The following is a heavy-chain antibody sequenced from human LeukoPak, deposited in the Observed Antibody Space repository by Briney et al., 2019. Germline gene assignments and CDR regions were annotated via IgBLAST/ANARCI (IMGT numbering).Heavy chain of an antibody. CDR2: IYYSGNT. CDR3: ASHGYSS. D-gene: IGHD6-13*01. J-gene: IGHJ4*02. Sequence: SSETLSLTCTVSGGSISSSSYYWGWIRQPPGKGLEWIGSIYYSGNTYYNPSLKSRVTISVDTSKNQFSLKLSSVTVADTAVYYCASHGYSSWGQGTLVTVSS. V-gene: IGHV4-39*01. CDR1: GGSISSSSYY.